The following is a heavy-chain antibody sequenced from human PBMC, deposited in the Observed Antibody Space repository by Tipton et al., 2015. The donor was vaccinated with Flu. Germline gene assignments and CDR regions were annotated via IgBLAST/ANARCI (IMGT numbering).Heavy chain of an antibody. D-gene: IGHD2-2*01. Sequence: TLSLTCSVSGDSIRGAYYWNWIRQPPGKGLEWIGYIYNNQYTKYSPSLKSRVTISVDTPKKEISLRLRSVTAADTAVYYCARDPSLGMPDYFDYWGQGTLVTASS. J-gene: IGHJ4*02. V-gene: IGHV4-59*12. CDR1: GDSIRGAYY. CDR3: ARDPSLGMPDYFDY. CDR2: IYNNQYT.